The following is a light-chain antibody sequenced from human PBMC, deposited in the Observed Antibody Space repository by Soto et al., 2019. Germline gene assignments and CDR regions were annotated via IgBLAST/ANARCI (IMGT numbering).Light chain of an antibody. V-gene: IGKV1-5*03. Sequence: DIQMTQSPSTLSASVGDRVTITCRASQSISSWLAWHQQKPGKAPRLLIYKASNLESGVPSRFSGSGSATEFTLTITSLPPDDSATYYCQQYNDNWTFGQGTKVEIK. CDR1: QSISSW. CDR3: QQYNDNWT. J-gene: IGKJ1*01. CDR2: KAS.